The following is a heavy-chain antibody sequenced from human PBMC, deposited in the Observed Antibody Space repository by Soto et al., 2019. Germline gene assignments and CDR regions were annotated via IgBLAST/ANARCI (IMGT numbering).Heavy chain of an antibody. V-gene: IGHV2-5*02. D-gene: IGHD6-6*01. CDR3: AHTYSSSPDDGFDV. J-gene: IGHJ3*01. CDR1: GFSLNTRGVG. CDR2: IYWDDDK. Sequence: QITLKESGHTLVKPTQMLTLTCTFSGFSLNTRGVGVGWIRQPPGGALEWLALIYWDDDKRYSPSLRSRLTITKDTSKNQVVLTMTTMETLDTGTYYGAHTYSSSPDDGFDVWGQGTRVTVSS.